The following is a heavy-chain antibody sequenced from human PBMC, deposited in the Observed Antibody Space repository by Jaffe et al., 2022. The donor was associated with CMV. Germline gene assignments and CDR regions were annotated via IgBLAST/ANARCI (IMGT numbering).Heavy chain of an antibody. CDR1: GFTFSSYW. V-gene: IGHV3-7*01. J-gene: IGHJ1*01. CDR2: IKQDGSEK. CDR3: ARETYSSGWYEGSEYFQH. Sequence: EVQLVESGGGLVQPGGSLRLSCAASGFTFSSYWMSWVRQAPGKGLEWVANIKQDGSEKYYVDSVKGRFTISRDNAKNSLYLQMNSLRAEDTAVYYCARETYSSGWYEGSEYFQHWGQGTLVTVSS. D-gene: IGHD6-19*01.